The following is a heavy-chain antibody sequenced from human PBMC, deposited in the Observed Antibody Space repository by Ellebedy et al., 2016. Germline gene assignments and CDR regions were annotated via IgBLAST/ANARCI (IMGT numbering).Heavy chain of an antibody. Sequence: SETLSLTCAVYGGSFSGYYWSWIRQPPGKGLEWIGEINHSGSTNYNPSLKSRVTISVDTSKNQFSLKLSSVTAADTAVYYCARYRRYFRYFDYWGQGTLVTVSS. D-gene: IGHD3-16*02. V-gene: IGHV4-34*01. CDR1: GGSFSGYY. CDR3: ARYRRYFRYFDY. J-gene: IGHJ4*02. CDR2: INHSGST.